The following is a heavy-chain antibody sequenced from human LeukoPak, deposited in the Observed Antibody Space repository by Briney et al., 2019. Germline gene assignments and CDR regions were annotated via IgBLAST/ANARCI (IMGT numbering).Heavy chain of an antibody. V-gene: IGHV1-2*02. CDR2: ISPNSGGT. J-gene: IGHJ1*01. D-gene: IGHD2-2*02. CDR1: GYTFTGYY. Sequence: ASVKVSCKASGYTFTGYYTHWVRQAPGQGLEWMGWISPNSGGTNYAQKFQGRVTMTRDTSISTAYMELSRLRSDDTAVYYCARVFGYCSSTSCYRLQHWGQGTLVTVSS. CDR3: ARVFGYCSSTSCYRLQH.